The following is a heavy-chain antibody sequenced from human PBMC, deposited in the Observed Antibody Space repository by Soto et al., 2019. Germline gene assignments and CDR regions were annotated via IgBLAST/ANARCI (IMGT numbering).Heavy chain of an antibody. V-gene: IGHV1-2*04. Sequence: GASVQVSCKTSGYSNPGYYMHWVRQATGQGLEWMGWINPNSGGTNYAQKFQGWVTMTRDTSISTAYMELSRLRSDDTAVYYCARGGIVVVPAPHLFDYWGQGTLVTVSS. CDR2: INPNSGGT. CDR3: ARGGIVVVPAPHLFDY. J-gene: IGHJ4*02. D-gene: IGHD2-2*01. CDR1: GYSNPGYY.